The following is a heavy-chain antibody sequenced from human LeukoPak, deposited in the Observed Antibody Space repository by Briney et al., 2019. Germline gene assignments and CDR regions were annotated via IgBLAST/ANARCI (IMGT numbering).Heavy chain of an antibody. Sequence: GRSLRLSCAASGFTFSSYAMHWVRQAPGKGLEWVAVISYDGSNKYYADSVKGRFTISRDNSKNTLYLQTNSLRAEDTAVYYCARDSSSSWYHSGYFDYWGQGTLVTVSS. D-gene: IGHD6-13*01. V-gene: IGHV3-30*04. CDR2: ISYDGSNK. CDR1: GFTFSSYA. CDR3: ARDSSSSWYHSGYFDY. J-gene: IGHJ4*02.